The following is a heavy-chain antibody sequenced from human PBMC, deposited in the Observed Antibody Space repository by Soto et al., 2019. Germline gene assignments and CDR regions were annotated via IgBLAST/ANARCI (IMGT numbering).Heavy chain of an antibody. V-gene: IGHV1-8*01. CDR2: MNPNNDDI. J-gene: IGHJ4*02. Sequence: QVQLVQSGAEVKKPGASVKVSCKASGYTFTSYDINWVRQAAGQGLEWMGRMNPNNDDIAYAQKFQGRVTMTRDTSVNTVYMELSSLTSDDTAIYYCARALGTGWYYFDFWGQGTLVNVSS. D-gene: IGHD6-19*01. CDR1: GYTFTSYD. CDR3: ARALGTGWYYFDF.